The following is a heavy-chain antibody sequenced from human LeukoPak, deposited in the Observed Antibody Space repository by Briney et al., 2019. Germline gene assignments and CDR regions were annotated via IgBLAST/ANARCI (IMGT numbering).Heavy chain of an antibody. Sequence: PSETLSLTCTVSGGSISSSSYYWGWIRQPPGKGLEWIGSIYYSGSTYYNPSLKSRVTISVDTSKNQFSLKLSSVTAADTAVYYCARLIAAAGILGYWGQGTPVTVSS. CDR1: GGSISSSSYY. CDR2: IYYSGST. D-gene: IGHD6-13*01. J-gene: IGHJ4*02. CDR3: ARLIAAAGILGY. V-gene: IGHV4-39*01.